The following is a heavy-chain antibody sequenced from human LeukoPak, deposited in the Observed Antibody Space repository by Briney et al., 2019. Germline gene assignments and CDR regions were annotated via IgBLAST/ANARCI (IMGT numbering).Heavy chain of an antibody. J-gene: IGHJ3*02. CDR1: GGSFSDYY. D-gene: IGHD3-9*01. CDR2: INHSGST. CDR3: ASAPSYDILTGPNDDAFDI. V-gene: IGHV4-34*01. Sequence: SETLSLTCAVYGGSFSDYYWSWIRQPPGKGREWIGEINHSGSTNYNPSLKSRVTISVDTSKNQFSLKLSSVTAADTAVYYCASAPSYDILTGPNDDAFDIWGQGTMVTVSS.